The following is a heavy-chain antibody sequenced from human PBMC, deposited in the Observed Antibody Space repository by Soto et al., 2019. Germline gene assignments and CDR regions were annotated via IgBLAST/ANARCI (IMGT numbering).Heavy chain of an antibody. CDR1: GGSISSYY. J-gene: IGHJ4*02. V-gene: IGHV4-59*01. CDR3: ARDLKQLGD. D-gene: IGHD6-6*01. CDR2: IYYSGST. Sequence: SETLSLTCTVSGGSISSYYWSWIRQPPGKGLEWIGYIYYSGSTNYNPSLKSRVTISVDTSKNQFSLKLSSVTAADTAVYYCARDLKQLGDWGQGTLVTVSS.